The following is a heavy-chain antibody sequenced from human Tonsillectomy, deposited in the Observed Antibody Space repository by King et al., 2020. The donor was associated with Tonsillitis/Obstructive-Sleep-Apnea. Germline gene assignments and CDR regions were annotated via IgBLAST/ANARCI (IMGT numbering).Heavy chain of an antibody. Sequence: VQLVESGAEVKKPGASVKVSCKASGYTFTSYDINWVRQATGQGLEWRGWMNPNSGNTGYAQKFQGRVTMTRNTSIITAYMELSSLRSEDTAVYYCARGTGDCSSTSCRYYYYYYMYVCGKGTTVTVSS. CDR2: MNPNSGNT. V-gene: IGHV1-8*01. CDR3: ARGTGDCSSTSCRYYYYYYMYV. CDR1: GYTFTSYD. J-gene: IGHJ6*03. D-gene: IGHD2-2*01.